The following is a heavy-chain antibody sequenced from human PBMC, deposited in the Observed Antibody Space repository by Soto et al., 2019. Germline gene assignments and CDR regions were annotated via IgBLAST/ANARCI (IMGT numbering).Heavy chain of an antibody. CDR2: ITASGGST. CDR3: AHTQGIVLVPAAIWY. Sequence: PGGSLRLSCAASGFTFSSYAMSWVRQAPGKGLERVSGITASGGSTSYADSVKGRFTISRDNSKNTLYPQMNSLRAEDTAVYYCAHTQGIVLVPAAIWYWGQGTLVTVSS. CDR1: GFTFSSYA. D-gene: IGHD2-2*02. V-gene: IGHV3-23*01. J-gene: IGHJ4*02.